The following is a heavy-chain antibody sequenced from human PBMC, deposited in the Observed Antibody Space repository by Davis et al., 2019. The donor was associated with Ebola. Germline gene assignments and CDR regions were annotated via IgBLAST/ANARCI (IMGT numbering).Heavy chain of an antibody. CDR1: GGTLSRSA. J-gene: IGHJ6*02. CDR2: IITMFGAA. Sequence: AASVKVSCKASGGTLSRSAVSWVRQAPGQGLEWMGGIITMFGAANIAQKFQGRLTITADESTSTAYMELSSLRSEDTAVYYCARGGITMTVVPRDYYYGLDVWGQGTTVTVSS. D-gene: IGHD3-22*01. V-gene: IGHV1-69*13. CDR3: ARGGITMTVVPRDYYYGLDV.